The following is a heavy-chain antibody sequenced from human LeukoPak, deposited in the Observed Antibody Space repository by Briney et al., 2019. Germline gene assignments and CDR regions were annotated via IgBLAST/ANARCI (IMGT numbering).Heavy chain of an antibody. D-gene: IGHD3-22*01. CDR1: GYTFTSYG. J-gene: IGHJ6*02. CDR3: ARLGDYYDSSGYYYYYYGMDV. Sequence: ASVKVSCKASGYTFTSYGISWVRQAPGQGLEWMGWISAYNGNTNYAQKFQGRVTITADESTSTAYMELSSLRSEDTAVYYCARLGDYYDSSGYYYYYYGMDVWGQGTTVTVSS. V-gene: IGHV1-18*01. CDR2: ISAYNGNT.